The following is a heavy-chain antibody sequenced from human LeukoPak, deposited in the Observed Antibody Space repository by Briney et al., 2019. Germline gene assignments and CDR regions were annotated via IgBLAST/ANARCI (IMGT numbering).Heavy chain of an antibody. J-gene: IGHJ4*02. CDR1: GFTFSSYA. CDR3: LKGGRYSLGGDY. Sequence: PGGSLRLSCSASGFTFSSYAMHWVRQAPGKGLEYVSAISSNGGSTYYADSVKGRFTISRDNTKNTLYLQMSSLRAVVTAVYYCLKGGRYSLGGDYGAQGTLVTVSS. D-gene: IGHD2-15*01. V-gene: IGHV3-64D*06. CDR2: ISSNGGST.